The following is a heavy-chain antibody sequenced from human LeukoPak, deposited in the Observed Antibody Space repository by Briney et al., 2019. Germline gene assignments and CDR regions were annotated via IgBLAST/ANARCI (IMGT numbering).Heavy chain of an antibody. D-gene: IGHD3-3*01. J-gene: IGHJ6*03. CDR2: ISSSSSTI. V-gene: IGHV3-48*04. CDR1: GFTFSSYS. Sequence: GGSLRLSCAASGFTFSSYSMNWVRQAPGKGLEWVSYISSSSSTIYYADSVKGRFTISRDNSKNSLYLQMNILRAEDTAVYYCARDREWVRRITIFGVVMGYMDVWGQGTTVTVSS. CDR3: ARDREWVRRITIFGVVMGYMDV.